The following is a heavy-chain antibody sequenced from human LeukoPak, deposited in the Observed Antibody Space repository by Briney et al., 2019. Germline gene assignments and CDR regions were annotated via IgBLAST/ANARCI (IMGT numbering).Heavy chain of an antibody. CDR3: AKGGTALDY. CDR1: GFTFSNFG. CDR2: IRYDGNNE. Sequence: GGSLRLSCAASGFTFSNFGMHWVRQAPGKGLEWVAFIRYDGNNEYYADSVKGRFTISKDNSRNTLYVQMNSLRAEDTAVYYCAKGGTALDYWGQGTLVTVSS. V-gene: IGHV3-30*02. J-gene: IGHJ4*02. D-gene: IGHD1/OR15-1a*01.